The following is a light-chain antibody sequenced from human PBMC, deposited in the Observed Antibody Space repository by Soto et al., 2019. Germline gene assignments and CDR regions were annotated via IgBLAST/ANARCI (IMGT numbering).Light chain of an antibody. Sequence: DIQMTQSPSTLSASVGDRVTITCRASQSISSWLAWYQQKPGKAPKLLIYKASSLESGVPSRFSGSGSGTEFALTISSLQPDDFATYYCQQYDSYPYTFGQGTKLEIK. J-gene: IGKJ2*01. CDR3: QQYDSYPYT. V-gene: IGKV1-5*03. CDR1: QSISSW. CDR2: KAS.